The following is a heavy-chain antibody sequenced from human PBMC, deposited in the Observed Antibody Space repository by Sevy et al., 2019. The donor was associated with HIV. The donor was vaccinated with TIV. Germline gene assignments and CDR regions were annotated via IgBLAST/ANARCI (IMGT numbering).Heavy chain of an antibody. CDR1: GFTFSSYG. CDR2: ISYDGSNK. J-gene: IGHJ4*02. V-gene: IGHV3-30*18. CDR3: AKRGNEYSSSPAFDY. D-gene: IGHD6-6*01. Sequence: GGSLRLSCAASGFTFSSYGMHWVRQAPGKGLEWVAVISYDGSNKYYADSVKGRFTISRDNSKNTLYLQMNSLGAEDTAVYYCAKRGNEYSSSPAFDYWGQGTLVTVSS.